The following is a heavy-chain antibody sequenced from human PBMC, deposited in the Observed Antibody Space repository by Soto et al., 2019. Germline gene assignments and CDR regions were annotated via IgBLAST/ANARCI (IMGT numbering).Heavy chain of an antibody. Sequence: QVQLVESGGGVVQPGRSLRLSCAASGFTFSSYAMHWVRQAPGKGLEWVAVISYDGSNKYYADSVKGRFTISRDNSKNTLYLQMNSLRAEDTDVYYCARDGSMVRGVTTYYYYGMDVWGQGTTVTVSS. V-gene: IGHV3-30-3*01. CDR2: ISYDGSNK. D-gene: IGHD3-10*01. J-gene: IGHJ6*02. CDR1: GFTFSSYA. CDR3: ARDGSMVRGVTTYYYYGMDV.